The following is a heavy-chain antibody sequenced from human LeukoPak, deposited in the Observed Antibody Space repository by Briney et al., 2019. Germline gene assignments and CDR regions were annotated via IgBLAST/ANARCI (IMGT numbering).Heavy chain of an antibody. CDR1: GFTFSTYS. CDR2: ISYSSSAI. J-gene: IGHJ4*02. CDR3: ARDSYGSSGYYYVSDY. V-gene: IGHV3-48*02. Sequence: GGSLRLSCAASGFTFSTYSMNWVRQAPGKGLEWVSYISYSSSAIYYADSVKGRFTISRDNAKNSLYLRMNGLRDEDTAVYYCARDSYGSSGYYYVSDYWGQGTLVTVSS. D-gene: IGHD3-22*01.